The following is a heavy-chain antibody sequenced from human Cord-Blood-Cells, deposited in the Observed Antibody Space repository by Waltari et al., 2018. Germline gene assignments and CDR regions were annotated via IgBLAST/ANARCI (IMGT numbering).Heavy chain of an antibody. J-gene: IGHJ4*02. CDR3: AKDPDY. Sequence: EVQLVESGGGLEKPGRSLRLSCAASGFTFDDYAMHWVRQAPGKGLEWVSGISWNSGSIGYADSVKGRFTISRDNAKNSLYLQMNSLRAEDTALYYCAKDPDYWGQGTLVTVSS. V-gene: IGHV3-9*01. CDR1: GFTFDDYA. CDR2: ISWNSGSI.